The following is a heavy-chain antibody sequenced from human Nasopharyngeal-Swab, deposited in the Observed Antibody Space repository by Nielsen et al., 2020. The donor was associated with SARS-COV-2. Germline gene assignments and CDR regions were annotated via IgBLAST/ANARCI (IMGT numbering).Heavy chain of an antibody. D-gene: IGHD6-19*01. CDR2: ISSSGSST. CDR3: ARDLLEYSSGRYKIFYY. CDR1: GFSFSDYF. J-gene: IGHJ4*02. Sequence: GGSLRLSCAGSGFSFSDYFMTWIRQAPGKGLEWVSYISSSGSSTYYADSVKGRFTVSRDNAKNTLYLQMNSLTAEDTAVYYCARDLLEYSSGRYKIFYYWGRGTLVTVSS. V-gene: IGHV3-11*01.